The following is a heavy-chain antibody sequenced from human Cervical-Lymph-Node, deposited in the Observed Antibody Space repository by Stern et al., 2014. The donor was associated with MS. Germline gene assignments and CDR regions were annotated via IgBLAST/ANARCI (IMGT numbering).Heavy chain of an antibody. CDR2: INAGNGDI. CDR1: TYTFGTYA. J-gene: IGHJ6*02. Sequence: QVQLVQSGAEVKEPGASVKVSCKASTYTFGTYAIHWVRQAHGQRLEWMGWINAGNGDIRYSEKFQARVTITRDTSASTTYMELSSLRSEDTAVYYCAVKLVPPDRIYYWYGMDVWGQGTTVTVS. V-gene: IGHV1-3*01. CDR3: AVKLVPPDRIYYWYGMDV. D-gene: IGHD3-10*01.